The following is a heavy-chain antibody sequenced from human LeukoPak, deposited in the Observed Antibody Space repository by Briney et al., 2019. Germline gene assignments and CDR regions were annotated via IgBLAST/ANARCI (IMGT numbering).Heavy chain of an antibody. Sequence: ASVKVSCKASGYTFTSNAMHWVRQAPGQGLEWMGWINTNTGNPTYAQGFTGRFVFSLDTSVSTAYYCAREVWGYTNSRAYAYWGQGSPVTVSS. CDR3: Y. V-gene: IGHV7-4-1*01. J-gene: IGHJ4*02. CDR2: INTNTGNP. CDR1: GYTFTSNA. D-gene: IGHD2-21*01.